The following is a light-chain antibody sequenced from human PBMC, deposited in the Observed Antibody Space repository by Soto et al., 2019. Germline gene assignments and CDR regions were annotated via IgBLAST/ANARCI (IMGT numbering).Light chain of an antibody. Sequence: QSALTQPASVSVSPGQSITISCTGTSSDVGGYNYVSWYQQHPGKAPKLMIYDVSNRPSGVSNRFSGSKSGNTASLTISGLQAEDEADYFCSSYTTTSTLYVFGGGTKLTVL. J-gene: IGLJ1*01. CDR3: SSYTTTSTLYV. CDR1: SSDVGGYNY. V-gene: IGLV2-14*01. CDR2: DVS.